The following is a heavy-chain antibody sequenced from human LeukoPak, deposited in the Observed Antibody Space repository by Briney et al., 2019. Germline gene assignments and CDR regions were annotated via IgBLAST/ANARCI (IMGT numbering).Heavy chain of an antibody. CDR2: INPNSGGT. D-gene: IGHD1-26*01. J-gene: IGHJ4*02. Sequence: ASVKVSCKASGYTFTGYYIHWVRQAPGQGLEWMGRINPNSGGTNYAQKFQGRVTMTRDTSISTAYMELSRLRSDDTAVYYCAREEWELTGFDYWGQGTLVTVSS. V-gene: IGHV1-2*06. CDR1: GYTFTGYY. CDR3: AREEWELTGFDY.